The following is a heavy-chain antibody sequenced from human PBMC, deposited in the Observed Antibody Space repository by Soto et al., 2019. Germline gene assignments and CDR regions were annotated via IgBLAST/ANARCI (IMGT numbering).Heavy chain of an antibody. J-gene: IGHJ3*02. CDR3: ARGTDYVWGSCRHTYGRHVFDI. CDR1: GYTFTDYH. Sequence: VASVKVSCKTSGYTFTDYHLHWVRQAPGQGLEWMARINPNTGDTNSAQKFQGRVTVARDSSISTAYMELSRLTSDDTAVYYCARGTDYVWGSCRHTYGRHVFDIWGQGTMVTVSS. CDR2: INPNTGDT. V-gene: IGHV1-2*06. D-gene: IGHD3-16*02.